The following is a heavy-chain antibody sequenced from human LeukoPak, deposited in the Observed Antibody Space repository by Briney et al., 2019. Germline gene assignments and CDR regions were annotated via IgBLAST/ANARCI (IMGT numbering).Heavy chain of an antibody. CDR3: ARRGSSWYIDY. V-gene: IGHV4-59*08. J-gene: IGHJ4*02. D-gene: IGHD6-13*01. CDR2: IYQSGST. Sequence: PSETLSLTCTVSGGSISSYYWSWIRQPPGKGLEWIGYIYQSGSTYYNPSLKSRVTISVDTSKNQFSLNLSSVTAADTAVYYCARRGSSWYIDYWGQGTLVTVSS. CDR1: GGSISSYY.